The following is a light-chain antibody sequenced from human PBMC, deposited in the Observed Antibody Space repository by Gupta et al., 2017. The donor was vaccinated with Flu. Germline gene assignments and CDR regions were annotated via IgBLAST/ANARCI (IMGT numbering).Light chain of an antibody. V-gene: IGLV2-8*01. CDR3: SSYAGSNNLWV. Sequence: VTISCTGTSSDVGVCSYDSWYQQHPGKAPKRRIMVVSKRPSGVPDRFACSKSGNAASLTVSGLRAEDEADDACSSYAGSNNLWVFGGGTKLTVL. J-gene: IGLJ3*02. CDR2: VVS. CDR1: SSDVGVCSY.